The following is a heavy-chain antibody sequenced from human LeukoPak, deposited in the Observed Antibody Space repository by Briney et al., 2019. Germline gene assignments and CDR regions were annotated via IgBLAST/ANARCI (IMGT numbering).Heavy chain of an antibody. V-gene: IGHV1-18*04. J-gene: IGHJ4*02. CDR2: ISAYNGNT. D-gene: IGHD1-26*01. CDR3: ARYSPARGPDY. Sequence: ASVKVSCKASGYTFTGYYMHWVRQAPGQGLEWMGWISAYNGNTNYAQKLQGRVTMTTDTSTSTAYMELRSLRSDDTAVYYCARYSPARGPDYWGQGTLVTVSS. CDR1: GYTFTGYY.